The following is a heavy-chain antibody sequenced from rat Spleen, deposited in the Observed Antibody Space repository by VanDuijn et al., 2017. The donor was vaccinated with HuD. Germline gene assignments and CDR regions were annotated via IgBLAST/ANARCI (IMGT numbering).Heavy chain of an antibody. CDR1: GFTFSNYY. CDR2: ISTGGGNT. Sequence: EVQLVESGGGLVQPGRSMKLSCAASGFTFSNYYMAWVRQAPTKGLEWVASISTGGGNTYYRDSVKGRFTISRDNAKSTLYLQMDSLRSDDTATYYCARVENLDYYDCYYPHFDYWGQGVMVTVSS. D-gene: IGHD1-12*03. V-gene: IGHV5-25*01. J-gene: IGHJ2*01. CDR3: ARVENLDYYDCYYPHFDY.